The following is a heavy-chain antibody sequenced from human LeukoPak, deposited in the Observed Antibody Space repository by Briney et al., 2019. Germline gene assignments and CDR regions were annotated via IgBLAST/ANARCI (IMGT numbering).Heavy chain of an antibody. CDR3: ASVVGATDYFDY. D-gene: IGHD1-26*01. CDR1: GGSLSGYY. J-gene: IGHJ4*02. V-gene: IGHV4-59*01. CDR2: IYYSGST. Sequence: SETLSLTCTVSGGSLSGYYWSWIRQPPGKGLEWIGYIYYSGSTNYNPSLKSRVTISVDTSKNQFSLKLSSVTAADTAVYYCASVVGATDYFDYWGQGTLVTVSS.